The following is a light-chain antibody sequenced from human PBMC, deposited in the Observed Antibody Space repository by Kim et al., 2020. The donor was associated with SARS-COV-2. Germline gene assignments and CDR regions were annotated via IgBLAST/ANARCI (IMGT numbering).Light chain of an antibody. CDR1: QSVSSSY. CDR2: GAS. CDR3: QQYGSSPLT. Sequence: SPGERAALSCRASQSVSSSYLAWYQQKPGQAPRLLIYGASNRATGIPDRFSASGSGTDFTLTVSRLEPEDFVVYYCQQYGSSPLTFGGGTKVDIK. J-gene: IGKJ4*01. V-gene: IGKV3-20*01.